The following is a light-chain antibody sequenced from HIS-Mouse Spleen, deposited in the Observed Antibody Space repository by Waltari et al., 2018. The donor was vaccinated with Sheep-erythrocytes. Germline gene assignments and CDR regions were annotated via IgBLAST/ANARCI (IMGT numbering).Light chain of an antibody. J-gene: IGKJ1*01. CDR3: QQFNNYPRT. Sequence: AIQLTQSPSSLSASVGDRVTITCRASQGISSALDWYQQKPGKAPKLLIYDASSLESGVPSRFSGSGSGTDFTLTISSLQAEDFATYYCQQFNNYPRTFGQGTKVEIK. V-gene: IGKV1D-13*01. CDR2: DAS. CDR1: QGISSA.